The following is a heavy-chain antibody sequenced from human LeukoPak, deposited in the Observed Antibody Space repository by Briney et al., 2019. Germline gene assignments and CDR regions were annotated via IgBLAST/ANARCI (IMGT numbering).Heavy chain of an antibody. V-gene: IGHV1-3*01. J-gene: IGHJ2*01. CDR3: ARGYGDYVWYFDL. Sequence: ASVKVSCKASGYTFTSYAMHWVRQAPGQRLEWMRWINAGNGNTKYSQKFQGRVTITRDTSASTAYMELSSLRSEDTAVYYCARGYGDYVWYFDLWGRGTLVTVSS. CDR1: GYTFTSYA. D-gene: IGHD4-17*01. CDR2: INAGNGNT.